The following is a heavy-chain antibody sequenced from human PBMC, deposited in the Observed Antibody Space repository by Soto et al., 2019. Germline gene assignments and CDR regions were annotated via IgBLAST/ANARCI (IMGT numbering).Heavy chain of an antibody. J-gene: IGHJ4*02. Sequence: GESLKISCQSSGYTFSNFWIGWVRQLPGKGLEWMGIIYPGDHEARYSPSFHGKVTISADRSINTAYLQWNSLEASDTAFYFCARSPRSSPYFDYWGQGALVTVSS. CDR3: ARSPRSSPYFDY. CDR1: GYTFSNFW. V-gene: IGHV5-51*01. D-gene: IGHD6-13*01. CDR2: IYPGDHEA.